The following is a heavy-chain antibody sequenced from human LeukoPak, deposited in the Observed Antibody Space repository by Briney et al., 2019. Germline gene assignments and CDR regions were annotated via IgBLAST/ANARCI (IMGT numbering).Heavy chain of an antibody. Sequence: PGGSLRLSCAASGFTFSTYWMHWVRQTPGKGLVWVSHINSDGSKTEYADPVKGRFTISRDNAKNTLYLQMNSLRAEDTAVYYCVRGTNGWSGKDLWGQGTTVTGSS. J-gene: IGHJ6*02. CDR1: GFTFSTYW. CDR3: VRGTNGWSGKDL. D-gene: IGHD6-19*01. V-gene: IGHV3-74*01. CDR2: INSDGSKT.